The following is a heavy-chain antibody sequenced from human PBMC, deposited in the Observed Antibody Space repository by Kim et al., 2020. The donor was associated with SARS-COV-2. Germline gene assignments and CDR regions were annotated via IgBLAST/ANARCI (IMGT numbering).Heavy chain of an antibody. V-gene: IGHV4-59*13. CDR1: GGSISSYY. CDR2: IYYSGST. Sequence: SETLSLTCTVSGGSISSYYWSWIRQPPGKGLEWIGYIYYSGSTNYNPALKSRVTISVDTYKNQFSMKLSSVTAADTAVYYCARLVAAAATDYFDYWGQGTLVTVSS. D-gene: IGHD6-13*01. J-gene: IGHJ4*02. CDR3: ARLVAAAATDYFDY.